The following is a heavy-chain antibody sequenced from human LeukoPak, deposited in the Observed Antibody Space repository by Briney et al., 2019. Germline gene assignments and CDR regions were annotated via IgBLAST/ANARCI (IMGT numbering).Heavy chain of an antibody. CDR2: INDSGST. D-gene: IGHD2-2*01. J-gene: IGHJ4*02. V-gene: IGHV4-34*01. Sequence: PSETLSLTCAVSGGAFSNYFWTWIRQPPGKGLEWIAEINDSGSTNSNSSLRSRVAISLDTSKNQFSLRLTSVTAADTAVYYCARGQYCSTTTCYSARRYFDFWGQGTLATVSS. CDR1: GGAFSNYF. CDR3: ARGQYCSTTTCYSARRYFDF.